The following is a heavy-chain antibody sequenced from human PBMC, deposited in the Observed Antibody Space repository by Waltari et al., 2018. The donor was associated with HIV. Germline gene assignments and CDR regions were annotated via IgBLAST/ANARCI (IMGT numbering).Heavy chain of an antibody. CDR1: GYTFTSYD. CDR2: MNPNSGNT. J-gene: IGHJ6*02. D-gene: IGHD3-10*01. Sequence: QVQLVQSGAEVKKPGASVKVSCKASGYTFTSYDLHWLRQATGQGLEWMGWMNPNSGNTGYAQKFQGRVTMTRNTSISTAYMELNSLRSEDTAVYYCARGRNMIRGKYYYYYGMDVWGQGTTVTVSS. V-gene: IGHV1-8*01. CDR3: ARGRNMIRGKYYYYYGMDV.